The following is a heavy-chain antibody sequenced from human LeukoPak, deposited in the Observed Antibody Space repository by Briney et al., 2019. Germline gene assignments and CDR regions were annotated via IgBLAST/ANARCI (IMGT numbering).Heavy chain of an antibody. V-gene: IGHV4-4*07. CDR2: IYTSGST. CDR3: ARGRGGTIFGVVLGYMDV. Sequence: SETLSLTCTVSGGSISSYYWSWIRQPAGKGLEWIGRIYTSGSTNYNPSLKSRVTMSVGTSKNQFSLKLSSVTAADTAVYYCARGRGGTIFGVVLGYMDVWGKGTTVTVSS. D-gene: IGHD3-3*01. J-gene: IGHJ6*03. CDR1: GGSISSYY.